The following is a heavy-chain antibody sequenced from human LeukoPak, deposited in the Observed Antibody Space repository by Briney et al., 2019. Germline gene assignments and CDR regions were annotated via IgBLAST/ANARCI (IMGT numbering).Heavy chain of an antibody. CDR1: GGSISSGSYY. CDR3: ARDTGTAMVHYFDY. J-gene: IGHJ4*02. V-gene: IGHV4-61*02. D-gene: IGHD5-18*01. CDR2: IYTSGST. Sequence: SETLSLTCPVSGGSISSGSYYWSWIRQPAGKGLEWIGRIYTSGSTNYNPSLKSRVTISVDTSKNQFSLKLSSVTAADTGVYYCARDTGTAMVHYFDYWGQGTLVTVSS.